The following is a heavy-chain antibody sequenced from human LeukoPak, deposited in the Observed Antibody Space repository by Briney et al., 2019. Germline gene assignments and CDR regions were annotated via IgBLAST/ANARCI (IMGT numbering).Heavy chain of an antibody. CDR2: IYTSGST. V-gene: IGHV4-4*07. D-gene: IGHD2-2*01. Sequence: SETLSLTCTVSGGSISSYYWSWIRQPAGKGLEWIGRIYTSGSTNYNPSLKSRVTMSVDTSKNQFSLKLGSVTAADTAVYYCARDAGGSSTASGWFDPWGQGTLVTVSS. CDR1: GGSISSYY. J-gene: IGHJ5*02. CDR3: ARDAGGSSTASGWFDP.